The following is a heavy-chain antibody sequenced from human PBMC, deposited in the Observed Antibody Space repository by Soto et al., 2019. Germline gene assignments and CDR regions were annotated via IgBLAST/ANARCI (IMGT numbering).Heavy chain of an antibody. CDR2: IYYSGST. Sequence: SETLTLTCAVSGGSIRSGGYSWSWIRQPPWKGLEWIGYIYYSGSTNYNPSLKSRVTISVDTSKNQFSLKLSSVTAADTAVYYCARHVSPVAGEILYYFDYWGQGTLVTVSS. J-gene: IGHJ4*02. CDR3: ARHVSPVAGEILYYFDY. V-gene: IGHV4-61*08. D-gene: IGHD6-19*01. CDR1: GGSIRSGGYS.